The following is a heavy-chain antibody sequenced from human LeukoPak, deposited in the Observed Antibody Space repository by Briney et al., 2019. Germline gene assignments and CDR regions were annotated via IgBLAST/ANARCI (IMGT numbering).Heavy chain of an antibody. D-gene: IGHD1-20*01. CDR2: IKTDGSST. CDR1: GFSFSSYY. CDR3: VAYNWNYPDY. V-gene: IGHV3-74*01. Sequence: GGSLRLSCAASGFSFSSYYMYWVRQAPEKGLVWVPRIKTDGSSTAYADSVKGRFTISRDNAKNTLYLQMNSLRAEDTAVYYCVAYNWNYPDYWGQGTLVTVSS. J-gene: IGHJ4*02.